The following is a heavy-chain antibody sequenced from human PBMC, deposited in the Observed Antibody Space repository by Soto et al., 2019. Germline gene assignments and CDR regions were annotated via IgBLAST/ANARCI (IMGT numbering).Heavy chain of an antibody. CDR1: GFTIGDAW. CDR3: TKSYSHSLFDY. Sequence: EVQLVESGGGLVKPGGSLRLSCAAAGFTIGDAWMNWVRQAPGKGLEWVGRIKSTTDGGTTDYAAPVKGRFTISRDDSNNALYLQMNSLKTEDTAVYYCTKSYSHSLFDYWGQGTLVTVSS. V-gene: IGHV3-15*07. D-gene: IGHD4-4*01. J-gene: IGHJ4*02. CDR2: IKSTTDGGTT.